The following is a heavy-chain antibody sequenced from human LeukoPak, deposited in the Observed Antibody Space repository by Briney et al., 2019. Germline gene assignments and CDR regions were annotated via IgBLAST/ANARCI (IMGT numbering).Heavy chain of an antibody. J-gene: IGHJ4*02. D-gene: IGHD4-17*01. Sequence: GASVKVSCKASGGTFSSYAISWVRQAPGQGLEWMGGIIPIFGTANYAQKFQGRVTITADESTSTAYMELSSLRSEDTAVYYCAREGVTTTVTTGPFDYWGQGTLVTVSS. CDR3: AREGVTTTVTTGPFDY. CDR1: GGTFSSYA. CDR2: IIPIFGTA. V-gene: IGHV1-69*13.